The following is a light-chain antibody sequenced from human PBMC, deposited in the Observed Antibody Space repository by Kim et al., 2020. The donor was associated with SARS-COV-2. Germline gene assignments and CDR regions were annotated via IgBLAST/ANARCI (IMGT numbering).Light chain of an antibody. CDR1: SGHNNYA. V-gene: IGLV4-69*01. CDR3: QTWGTGIVL. Sequence: ASVKFTCPLSSGHNNYAIAWHQQQPEKAPRFLMKVNPDGSQNKGDGIPDRFSGSSSGTERFLTISSLQSEDEADYYCQTWGTGIVLFGGGTQLTVL. J-gene: IGLJ2*01. CDR2: VNPDGSQ.